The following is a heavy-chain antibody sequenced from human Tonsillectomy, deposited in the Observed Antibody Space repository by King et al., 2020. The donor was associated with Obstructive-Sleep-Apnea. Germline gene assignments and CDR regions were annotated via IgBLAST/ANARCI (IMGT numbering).Heavy chain of an antibody. Sequence: QLVQSGAEVKKPGASVKVSCKASGYTFTGYYMHWVRQAPGQGLEWMGWINPNSGGTNYAQKFQGWVTMTRDTSISTAYMELSRLRSDDTAVYYCARGWPRSGSSTSCRKSSNWFDPWGQGTLVTVSS. D-gene: IGHD2-2*01. CDR3: ARGWPRSGSSTSCRKSSNWFDP. V-gene: IGHV1-2*04. CDR2: INPNSGGT. J-gene: IGHJ5*02. CDR1: GYTFTGYY.